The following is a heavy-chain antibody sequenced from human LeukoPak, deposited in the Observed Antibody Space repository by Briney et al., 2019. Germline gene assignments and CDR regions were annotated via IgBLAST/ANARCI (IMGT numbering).Heavy chain of an antibody. J-gene: IGHJ4*02. Sequence: PSETLSLTCTVSGGSISSSSYYWGWVRQPPGSGLEWIGSFFYSGILYYSPSLKSRVTISVDTSKNQFSLKLTSVTAADTAVYYCARAPIAVAGAGHEYFDYWGQGTLVTVSS. CDR3: ARAPIAVAGAGHEYFDY. CDR1: GGSISSSSYY. D-gene: IGHD6-19*01. CDR2: FFYSGIL. V-gene: IGHV4-39*01.